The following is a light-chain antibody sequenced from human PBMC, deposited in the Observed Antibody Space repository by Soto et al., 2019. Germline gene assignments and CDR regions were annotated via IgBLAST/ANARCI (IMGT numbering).Light chain of an antibody. CDR2: HAS. Sequence: DIQMTQSPSTLSASVGDRVTITCRASQSISSWLAWYQQKPGKAPKLLIQHASSLESGVPSRFSGSASGTEFTLTISSLQPDDFATYYCQQYNSYPLTFGGGTKVEIK. V-gene: IGKV1-5*03. J-gene: IGKJ4*01. CDR1: QSISSW. CDR3: QQYNSYPLT.